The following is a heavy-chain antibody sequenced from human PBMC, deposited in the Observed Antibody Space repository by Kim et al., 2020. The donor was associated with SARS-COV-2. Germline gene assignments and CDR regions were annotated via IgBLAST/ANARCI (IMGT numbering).Heavy chain of an antibody. Sequence: GGSLRLSCAASGFTFSSYSMNWVRQAPGKGLEWVSSISSSSSYIYYADSVKGRFTISRDNAKNSLYLQMNSLRAEDTAVYYCARDGTILRYFDWLLYGNWFDPWGQGTLVTVSS. CDR2: ISSSSSYI. CDR3: ARDGTILRYFDWLLYGNWFDP. J-gene: IGHJ5*02. CDR1: GFTFSSYS. D-gene: IGHD3-9*01. V-gene: IGHV3-21*01.